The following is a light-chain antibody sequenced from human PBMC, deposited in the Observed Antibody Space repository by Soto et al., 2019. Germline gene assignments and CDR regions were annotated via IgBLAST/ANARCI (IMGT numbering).Light chain of an antibody. CDR1: QVLVYSDGKIY. J-gene: IGKJ5*01. CDR2: WVS. V-gene: IGKV2-30*01. CDR3: KQYKEWPPFN. Sequence: DVVMTQSPLSLPVILGQPASISFRASQVLVYSDGKIYLHWFHQRPGQSPRRLIAWVSNRDPGVPDRFSGSGSGTEFTLSISSLQSEDFAVYYCKQYKEWPPFNFGQGTRLEIK.